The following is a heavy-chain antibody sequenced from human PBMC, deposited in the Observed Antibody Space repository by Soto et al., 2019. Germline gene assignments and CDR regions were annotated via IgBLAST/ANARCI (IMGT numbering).Heavy chain of an antibody. CDR3: ARGARWHQLLFGRGAFDI. J-gene: IGHJ3*02. CDR1: GGSFSGYY. V-gene: IGHV4-34*01. Sequence: SETLSLTCAVYGGSFSGYYWSWIRQPPGKGLEWIGEINHSGSSNYNPSLKSRVTISVDTSKNQFSLKLSSVTAADTAVYYCARGARWHQLLFGRGAFDIWGQGTMVTVPS. D-gene: IGHD2-2*01. CDR2: INHSGSS.